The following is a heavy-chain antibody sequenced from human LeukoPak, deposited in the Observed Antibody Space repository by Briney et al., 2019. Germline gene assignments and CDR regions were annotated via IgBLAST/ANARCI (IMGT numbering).Heavy chain of an antibody. V-gene: IGHV3-74*01. Sequence: GGSLRLSCAASGFTFSSYWMHWVRQAPGEGLVWVSRINSDGSSTSYADSVKGRFTISRDNAKNTLYLLMNSLRAEDTAVYYCARYYYDSSGPGGIFDYWGQGTLVTVSS. CDR1: GFTFSSYW. D-gene: IGHD3-22*01. CDR2: INSDGSST. J-gene: IGHJ4*02. CDR3: ARYYYDSSGPGGIFDY.